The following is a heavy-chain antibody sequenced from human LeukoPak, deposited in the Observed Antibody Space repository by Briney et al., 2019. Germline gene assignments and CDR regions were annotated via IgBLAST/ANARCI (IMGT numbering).Heavy chain of an antibody. Sequence: SQTLSLTCAISGDSVSSNGIAWDWIRQSPSRGLEGLGRTSYTSKWYNDYAVSVRGRMTINPDTSKNQFSLQLNSVTPEDSAVYYCARAQSGFYTYWGQGTQVTVSS. J-gene: IGHJ4*02. CDR2: TSYTSKWYN. CDR1: GDSVSSNGIA. D-gene: IGHD3-3*01. CDR3: ARAQSGFYTY. V-gene: IGHV6-1*01.